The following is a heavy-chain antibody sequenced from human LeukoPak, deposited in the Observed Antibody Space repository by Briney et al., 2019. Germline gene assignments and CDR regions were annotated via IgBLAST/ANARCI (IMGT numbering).Heavy chain of an antibody. D-gene: IGHD3-22*01. J-gene: IGHJ4*02. CDR2: INTNTGNP. V-gene: IGHV7-4-1*02. CDR1: GYTFTTYS. Sequence: ASVKVSCKASGYTFTTYSINWVRQAPGQGLEWMGWINTNTGNPTYAQGFTGRFVFSLDTSVSTAYLQISSLKAEDTAVYYCARSYYYDSSGYYLFDYWGQGTLVTVSS. CDR3: ARSYYYDSSGYYLFDY.